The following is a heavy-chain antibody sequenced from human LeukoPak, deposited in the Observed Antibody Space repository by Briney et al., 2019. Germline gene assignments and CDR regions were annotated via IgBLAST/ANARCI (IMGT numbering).Heavy chain of an antibody. CDR3: AKEFYDFWSGYQGNAFDI. D-gene: IGHD3-3*01. CDR2: ISSSGSTI. J-gene: IGHJ3*02. Sequence: GGSLRLSCAASGFTFSDYYMSWIRQAPGKGLEWVSYISSSGSTIYYADSVKGRFTISRDNAKNSLYLQMNSLRAEDTAVYYCAKEFYDFWSGYQGNAFDIWGQGTMVTVSS. V-gene: IGHV3-11*04. CDR1: GFTFSDYY.